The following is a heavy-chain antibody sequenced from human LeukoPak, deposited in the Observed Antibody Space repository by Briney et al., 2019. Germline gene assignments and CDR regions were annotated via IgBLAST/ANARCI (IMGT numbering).Heavy chain of an antibody. D-gene: IGHD2-21*01. J-gene: IGHJ6*03. CDR3: ARGRSRVGRTYWFPYYYYMDV. CDR2: ISAYNGNT. Sequence: GASVKVSCKASGYTFTSYGISWVRQAPGQGLEWMGWISAYNGNTNYAQKLQGRVTMTTDTSTSTAYMELRGLRSDDTAVYYCARGRSRVGRTYWFPYYYYMDVWGKGTTVTVSS. CDR1: GYTFTSYG. V-gene: IGHV1-18*01.